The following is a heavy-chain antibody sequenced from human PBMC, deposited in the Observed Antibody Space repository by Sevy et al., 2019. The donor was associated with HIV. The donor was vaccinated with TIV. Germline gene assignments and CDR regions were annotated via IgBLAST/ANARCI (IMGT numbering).Heavy chain of an antibody. CDR3: ARIKGASSSYAMDV. D-gene: IGHD2-2*01. CDR1: GLTVGSLS. Sequence: GGSLRLSCVASGLTVGSLSIDWVRQAPGKGLEWVSLIYSAVTTFYSDSVKGRFTISRDNSNNTLDLQMNSLTAEDTAIYYCARIKGASSSYAMDVWGQGTTVTVSS. V-gene: IGHV3-53*01. J-gene: IGHJ6*02. CDR2: IYSAVTT.